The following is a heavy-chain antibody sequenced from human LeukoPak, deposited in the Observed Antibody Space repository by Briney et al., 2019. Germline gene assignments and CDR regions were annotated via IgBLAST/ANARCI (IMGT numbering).Heavy chain of an antibody. CDR1: GGTFSSYA. CDR2: ISGSGGST. CDR3: AKDRDLDY. V-gene: IGHV3-23*01. J-gene: IGHJ4*02. Sequence: GASVKVSCKASGGTFSSYAMSWVRQAPGKGLEWVSAISGSGGSTYYADSVKGRFTISRGNSKNTLYLQMNSLRAEDTAVYYCAKDRDLDYWGQGTLVTVSS.